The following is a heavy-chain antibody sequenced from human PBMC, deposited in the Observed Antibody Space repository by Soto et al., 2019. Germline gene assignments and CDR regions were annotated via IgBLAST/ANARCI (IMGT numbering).Heavy chain of an antibody. CDR1: GFTFSSYA. CDR2: ISGSGGST. J-gene: IGHJ6*03. CDR3: AIAPRVLLSYMDV. D-gene: IGHD2-8*02. Sequence: EVQLLESGGGLVQPGGSLRLSCAASGFTFSSYAMSWVRQAPGKGLEWVSAISGSGGSTYYADSVKGRFTISRDNSKNTLYLQMNSLRAEDTAVYYCAIAPRVLLSYMDVWGKGTTVTVSS. V-gene: IGHV3-23*01.